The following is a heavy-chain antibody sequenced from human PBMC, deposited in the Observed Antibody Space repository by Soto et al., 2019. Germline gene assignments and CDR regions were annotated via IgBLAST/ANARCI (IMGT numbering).Heavy chain of an antibody. CDR3: ARENVRRGYSYGRGDYYYYGMDV. D-gene: IGHD5-18*01. V-gene: IGHV3-48*02. J-gene: IGHJ6*02. CDR2: ISSSSSTI. CDR1: GFTFSSYS. Sequence: EVQLVESGGGLVQPGGSLRLSCAASGFTFSSYSMNWVRQAPGKGLEWVSYISSSSSTIYYADSVKGRFTISRDNAKNSLYLQMNSLRDEDTAVYYCARENVRRGYSYGRGDYYYYGMDVWGQGTTVTVSS.